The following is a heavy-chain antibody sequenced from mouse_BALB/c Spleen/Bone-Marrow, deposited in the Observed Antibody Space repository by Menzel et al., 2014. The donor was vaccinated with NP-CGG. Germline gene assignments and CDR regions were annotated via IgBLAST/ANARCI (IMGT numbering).Heavy chain of an antibody. Sequence: LVDSGPELVKPGASVRISCKASGYTFTSYYIHWVKQRPGQGLEWIGWIYPGNVNTKYNEKFEGKATLTADKSSSTAYMQLSSLTSEDSAVYFCARERRSRAMDYWGQGTSVTVSS. CDR3: ARERRSRAMDY. CDR1: GYTFTSYY. CDR2: IYPGNVNT. J-gene: IGHJ4*01. V-gene: IGHV1S56*01.